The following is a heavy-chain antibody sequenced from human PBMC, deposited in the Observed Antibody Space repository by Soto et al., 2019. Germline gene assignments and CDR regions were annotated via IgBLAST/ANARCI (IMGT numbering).Heavy chain of an antibody. CDR1: GFNFGTYW. D-gene: IGHD3-9*01. Sequence: PGGSLRLSCAASGFNFGTYWMTWVRQAPGKGLEWVANIKQDGTEKYYVDSVRGRFTVSRDAATDSLYLEMNSLRADDTAVYYCARAQRVGNHFERYYFDYWGQGILVTVSS. CDR3: ARAQRVGNHFERYYFDY. V-gene: IGHV3-7*03. J-gene: IGHJ4*02. CDR2: IKQDGTEK.